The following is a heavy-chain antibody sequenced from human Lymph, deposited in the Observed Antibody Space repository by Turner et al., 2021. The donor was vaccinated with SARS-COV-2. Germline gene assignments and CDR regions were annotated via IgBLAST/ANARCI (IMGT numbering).Heavy chain of an antibody. CDR1: GFTFYDYA. D-gene: IGHD2-15*01. V-gene: IGHV3-43*02. Sequence: EVHLVASGGGVVQPGGSLRLFCSSSGFTFYDYAMHWVRQAPGKGREWFSLISGDGGGTYYADTVKGRFTIAKDNSKNSLSLQMNSLRAEDTALYYCAKDPGCCSGGSCYSRTYFDFWGQGTLVTVSA. CDR2: ISGDGGGT. J-gene: IGHJ4*02. CDR3: AKDPGCCSGGSCYSRTYFDF.